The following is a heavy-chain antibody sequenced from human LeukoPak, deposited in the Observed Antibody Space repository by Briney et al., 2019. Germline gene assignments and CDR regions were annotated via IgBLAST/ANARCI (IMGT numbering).Heavy chain of an antibody. V-gene: IGHV4-61*01. CDR2: IYYSGST. CDR1: GGSISSSNW. Sequence: TSGTLSLTCAVSGGSISSSNWWSWIRQPPGKGLEWIGYIYYSGSTKYNPSLKSRVTISVDTSKNQFSLKLRSVTAADTAVYYCARGGYDSSGYYLVYWGQGTLVTVSS. CDR3: ARGGYDSSGYYLVY. J-gene: IGHJ4*02. D-gene: IGHD3-22*01.